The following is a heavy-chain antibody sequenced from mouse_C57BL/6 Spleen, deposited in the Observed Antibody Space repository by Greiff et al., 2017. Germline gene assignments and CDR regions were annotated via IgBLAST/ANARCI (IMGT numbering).Heavy chain of an antibody. Sequence: VQLQQPGAELVMPGASVKLSCKASGYTFTSYWMHWVKQRPGQGLEWIGEIDPSDSYTNYNQKFKGKSTLTVDKSSSTAYMQLSSLTSEDSAVYYCARGGEAMDDWGQGTSVTVSS. V-gene: IGHV1-69*01. CDR3: ARGGEAMDD. J-gene: IGHJ4*01. CDR2: IDPSDSYT. CDR1: GYTFTSYW.